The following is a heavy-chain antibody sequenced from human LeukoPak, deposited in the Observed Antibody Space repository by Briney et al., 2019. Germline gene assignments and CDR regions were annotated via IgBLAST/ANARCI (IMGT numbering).Heavy chain of an antibody. CDR2: IYASGSI. Sequence: SETLSLTCSVSGGFITNFFWTWIPQPAGKGLEYIGRIYASGSIDYNPSLKSRVTMSVDTSNNQFSLNLTSVTAADTALYLCARSARVNYYMDVWGKGTSVTVSS. CDR1: GGFITNFF. V-gene: IGHV4-4*07. D-gene: IGHD2-15*01. CDR3: ARSARVNYYMDV. J-gene: IGHJ6*03.